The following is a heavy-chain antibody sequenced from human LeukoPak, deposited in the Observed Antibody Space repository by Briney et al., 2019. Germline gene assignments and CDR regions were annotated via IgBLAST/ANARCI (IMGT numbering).Heavy chain of an antibody. Sequence: GGSLRLSCAASGFTFSSYSMNWVRQAPGKGLEWVSSISSSSSYIYYADSVKGRFTIPRDNAKNSLYLQMNSLRAEDTAVYYCARDGAYYGSGRHFDYWGQGTLVTVSS. CDR1: GFTFSSYS. CDR3: ARDGAYYGSGRHFDY. D-gene: IGHD3-10*01. J-gene: IGHJ4*02. V-gene: IGHV3-21*01. CDR2: ISSSSSYI.